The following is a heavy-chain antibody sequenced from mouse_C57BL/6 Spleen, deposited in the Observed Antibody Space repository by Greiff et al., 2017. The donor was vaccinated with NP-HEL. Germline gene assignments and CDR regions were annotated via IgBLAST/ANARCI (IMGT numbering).Heavy chain of an antibody. Sequence: EVQLQQSGPELVKPGASVKMSCKASGYTFTDYNMHWVKQSHGKSLEWIGYINPNNGGTSYNQKFKGKATSTVNKSSSTAYMELRSLTSEDSAVYYCAREGGYEFDYWGQGTTLTVSS. CDR3: AREGGYEFDY. CDR2: INPNNGGT. V-gene: IGHV1-22*01. D-gene: IGHD2-2*01. J-gene: IGHJ2*01. CDR1: GYTFTDYN.